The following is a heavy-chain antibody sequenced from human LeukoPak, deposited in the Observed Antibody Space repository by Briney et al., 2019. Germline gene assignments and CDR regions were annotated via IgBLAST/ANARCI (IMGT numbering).Heavy chain of an antibody. CDR3: ARLRWQLVGPYFDY. V-gene: IGHV4-59*01. Sequence: SSETLSLSCSFSGDSISTYYWSWIRQSPGKGLEWIGHIYFSGNTDYNSSLRSRVTISVDTSKSQFSLRLSSVTATDTAVYYCARLRWQLVGPYFDYWGQGILVTVSS. D-gene: IGHD1-26*01. CDR1: GDSISTYY. CDR2: IYFSGNT. J-gene: IGHJ4*02.